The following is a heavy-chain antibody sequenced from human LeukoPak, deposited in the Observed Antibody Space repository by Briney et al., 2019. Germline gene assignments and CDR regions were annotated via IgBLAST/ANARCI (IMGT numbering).Heavy chain of an antibody. CDR3: ARGFCSGDCCTRCDY. V-gene: IGHV1-2*02. Sequence: ASVKVSCKASGYMLTGYYMRWVRQAPGQGLEWMGWINPNSGGTNYAQKFQGKVTRTRDTSISTGYMEMRSLRSDDTAVYYCARGFCSGDCCTRCDYLGQGTLVTVSS. D-gene: IGHD2-21*02. CDR2: INPNSGGT. CDR1: GYMLTGYY. J-gene: IGHJ4*02.